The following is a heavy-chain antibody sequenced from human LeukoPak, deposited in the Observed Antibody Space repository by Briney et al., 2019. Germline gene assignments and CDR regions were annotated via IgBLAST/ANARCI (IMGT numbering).Heavy chain of an antibody. CDR1: GFTFSSYG. V-gene: IGHV3-30*02. D-gene: IGHD2-2*01. CDR2: IRYDGSNK. CDR3: AKDTYCSSTSCFNWFDP. J-gene: IGHJ5*02. Sequence: GGSLRLSCAAPGFTFSSYGMHWVRQAPGKGLEWVAFIRYDGSNKYYADSVKGRFTISRDNSKNTLYLQMNGLRAEDTAVYYCAKDTYCSSTSCFNWFDPWGQGTLVTVSS.